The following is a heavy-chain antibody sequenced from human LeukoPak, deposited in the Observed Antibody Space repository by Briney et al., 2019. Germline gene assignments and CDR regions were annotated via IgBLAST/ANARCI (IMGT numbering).Heavy chain of an antibody. CDR1: GGSISSGSYY. J-gene: IGHJ6*03. CDR2: IYTSGST. V-gene: IGHV4-61*02. CDR3: ARVKIGYCSGGSCLSPNYYYYYMDV. Sequence: SETLSLTCTVSGGSISSGSYYWSWIRQPAGKGLEWIGRIYTSGSTNYNPSLKSRVTISVDTSKNQFSLKLSSVTAADTAVYYCARVKIGYCSGGSCLSPNYYYYYMDVWGKGTTVTISS. D-gene: IGHD2-15*01.